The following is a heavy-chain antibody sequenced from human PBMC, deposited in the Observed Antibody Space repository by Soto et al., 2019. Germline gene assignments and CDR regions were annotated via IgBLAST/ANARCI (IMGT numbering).Heavy chain of an antibody. Sequence: SDSLSLTLTVSGDSTNGYTSSWRWPPPGKGLEWIGYIYNSGSTTYNPSLKSRVTMSIDTSEKQFSLKLSSVTAADTAVYYCAGDYGSGSYRFDYWGQGALVTVSS. CDR1: GDSTNGYT. CDR3: AGDYGSGSYRFDY. CDR2: IYNSGST. D-gene: IGHD3-10*01. V-gene: IGHV4-59*01. J-gene: IGHJ4*02.